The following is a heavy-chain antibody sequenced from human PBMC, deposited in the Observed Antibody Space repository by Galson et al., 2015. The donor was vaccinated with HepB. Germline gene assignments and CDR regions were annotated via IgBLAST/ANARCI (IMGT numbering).Heavy chain of an antibody. CDR3: AKEYYYDSSGYIILSYGMDV. CDR2: ISYDGSNK. J-gene: IGHJ6*02. CDR1: GFTFSSYA. V-gene: IGHV3-30-3*02. D-gene: IGHD3-22*01. Sequence: SLRLSCAASGFTFSSYAMHWVRQAPGKGLEWVAVISYDGSNKYYADSVKGRFTISRDNSKNTLYLQMNSLRAEDTAVYYCAKEYYYDSSGYIILSYGMDVWGQGTTVTVSS.